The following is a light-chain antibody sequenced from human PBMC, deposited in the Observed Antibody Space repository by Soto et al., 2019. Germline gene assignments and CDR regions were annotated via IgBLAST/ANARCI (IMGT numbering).Light chain of an antibody. Sequence: QSVLTQPPSTTGTPGQRVTISCSGRTSNIGYNFVYWYQHLPGTAPKLLIYRNDERPSGVPYRFSGSKSGTSASLAISGLRSEDEADYYCAAWDGSLSAWVFGGGTKVTVL. CDR1: TSNIGYNF. V-gene: IGLV1-47*01. J-gene: IGLJ3*02. CDR2: RND. CDR3: AAWDGSLSAWV.